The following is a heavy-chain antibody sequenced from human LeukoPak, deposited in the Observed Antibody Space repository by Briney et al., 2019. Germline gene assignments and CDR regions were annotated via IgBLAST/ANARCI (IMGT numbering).Heavy chain of an antibody. Sequence: SETLSLTCTVSGGSISSSSYYWGWIRQPPGKGLEWIGSIYYSGSTYYNPSLKSRVTISVDTSKNQFSLKLSSVTAADTAVYYCAGRLPVAGTRAFDIWGQGTMVTVSS. CDR3: AGRLPVAGTRAFDI. D-gene: IGHD6-19*01. CDR2: IYYSGST. CDR1: GGSISSSSYY. J-gene: IGHJ3*02. V-gene: IGHV4-39*01.